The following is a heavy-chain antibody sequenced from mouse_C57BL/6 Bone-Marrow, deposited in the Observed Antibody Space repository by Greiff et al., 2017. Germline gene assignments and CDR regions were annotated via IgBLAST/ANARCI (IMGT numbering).Heavy chain of an antibody. CDR1: GYTFTSYW. J-gene: IGHJ3*01. V-gene: IGHV1-69*01. CDR2: IDPSDSYT. D-gene: IGHD4-1*01. CDR3: ARSDWVWFAY. Sequence: QVQLKQPGAELVMPGASVKLSCKASGYTFTSYWMHWVKQRPGQGLEWIGEIDPSDSYTNYNQKFKGKSTLTVYQSSSTAYMQISSLTSEDSAVYYCARSDWVWFAYWGQGTLVTVSA.